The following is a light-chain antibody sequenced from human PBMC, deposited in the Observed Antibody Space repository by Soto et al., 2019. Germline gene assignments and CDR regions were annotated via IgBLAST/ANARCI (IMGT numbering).Light chain of an antibody. J-gene: IGKJ2*01. V-gene: IGKV3-15*01. CDR1: HSVSTN. CDR2: GAS. CDR3: QQYTNWPPMYT. Sequence: IVMTQSPATLSVSPGERATLSCRASHSVSTNLAWYQQKPGQAPRLLIYGASTRATGIPARFSGSGSGTDFTLTISSLQSEDFAVYYCQQYTNWPPMYTFGQGTKLEI.